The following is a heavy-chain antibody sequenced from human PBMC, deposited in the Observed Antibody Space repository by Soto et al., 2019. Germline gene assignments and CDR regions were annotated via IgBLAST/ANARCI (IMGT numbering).Heavy chain of an antibody. CDR3: AKKHSSGPFDY. CDR1: GFSFGNYA. Sequence: GGSLRLSCAASGFSFGNYAMSWVRQAPGKGLEWVSGIRGSGGRTDYADSVKGRFTISRDNSKNTLYLQMNSLRAEDAAVYYCAKKHSSGPFDYWGQGTLVTVSS. J-gene: IGHJ4*02. D-gene: IGHD6-19*01. V-gene: IGHV3-23*01. CDR2: IRGSGGRT.